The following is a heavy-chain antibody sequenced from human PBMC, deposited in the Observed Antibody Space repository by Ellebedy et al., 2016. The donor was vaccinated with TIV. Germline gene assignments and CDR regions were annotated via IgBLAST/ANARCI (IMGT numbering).Heavy chain of an antibody. CDR2: ITESGGNT. J-gene: IGHJ3*01. D-gene: IGHD4-23*01. CDR1: GLTFSSHA. Sequence: GESLKISCAASGLTFSSHAMSWVRQAPGKGLERVSSITESGGNTYYADSVKGRFTISRDNSKDTLFLHMNSLRAEDTAIYFCARDPVGVGPAFDVWGQGTMVTVSS. V-gene: IGHV3-23*01. CDR3: ARDPVGVGPAFDV.